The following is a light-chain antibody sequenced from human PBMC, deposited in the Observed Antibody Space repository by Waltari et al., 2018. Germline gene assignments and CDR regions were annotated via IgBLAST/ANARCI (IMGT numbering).Light chain of an antibody. CDR1: SSDIGAYNY. V-gene: IGLV2-11*01. J-gene: IGLJ1*01. Sequence: QSALNQPRSVSRSPGQSVTISCTGTSSDIGAYNYFFRYQQPPGKVPKPVLYDVTKRPAGVPVRCSGSKSGNTASLTISGLQAEDEADYYCSSYAGSYTLRLFGTGTKVTVL. CDR2: DVT. CDR3: SSYAGSYTLRL.